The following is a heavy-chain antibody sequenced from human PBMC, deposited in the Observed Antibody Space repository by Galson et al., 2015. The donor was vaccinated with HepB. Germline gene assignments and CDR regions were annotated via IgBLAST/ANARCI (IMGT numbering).Heavy chain of an antibody. J-gene: IGHJ5*02. CDR1: GGTFSSYA. CDR3: ARVVVPAAIMVSEYWFDP. V-gene: IGHV1-69*13. Sequence: SVKVSCKASGGTFSSYAISWVRQAPGQGLEWMGGIIPIFGTANYAQKFQGRVTITADESTSTAYMELSSLRSEDTAVYYCARVVVPAAIMVSEYWFDPWGQGTLVTVSS. CDR2: IIPIFGTA. D-gene: IGHD2-2*02.